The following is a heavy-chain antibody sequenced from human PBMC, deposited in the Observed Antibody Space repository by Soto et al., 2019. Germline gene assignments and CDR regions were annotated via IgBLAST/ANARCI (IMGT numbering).Heavy chain of an antibody. J-gene: IGHJ4*02. Sequence: ASVKVTCKASRYTFIGYHMHWVREAAGQGLEWMGWINANSGGTNYAQKFQGRVTMTRDTSISTAYMELSRLRSDDTAVYYCAIRPAVAGTRQFDYWGQGTLVTVSS. CDR1: RYTFIGYH. D-gene: IGHD6-19*01. CDR2: INANSGGT. V-gene: IGHV1-2*02. CDR3: AIRPAVAGTRQFDY.